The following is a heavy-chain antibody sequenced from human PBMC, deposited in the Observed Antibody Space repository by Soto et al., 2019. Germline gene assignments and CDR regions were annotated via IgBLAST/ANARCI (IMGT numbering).Heavy chain of an antibody. Sequence: ASVKVSCKASCYTFASYGIIWVRQAPGQGLEWMGWISAYNGNTNYAQKLQGRVTMTTDTFTRTAYMEVRSLRSDDTAVYYCAREGTCSSTSCPTYFSFGMDVWGQGTTVTVSS. D-gene: IGHD2-2*01. V-gene: IGHV1-18*01. J-gene: IGHJ6*02. CDR1: CYTFASYG. CDR2: ISAYNGNT. CDR3: AREGTCSSTSCPTYFSFGMDV.